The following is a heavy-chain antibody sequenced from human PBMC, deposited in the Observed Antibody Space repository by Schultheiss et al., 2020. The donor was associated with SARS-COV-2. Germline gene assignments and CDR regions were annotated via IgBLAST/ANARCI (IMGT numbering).Heavy chain of an antibody. Sequence: GGSLRLSCAASGFTFSSYAMSWVRQAPGKGLEWVSAISGSGGSTYYADSVKGRFTISRDNSKNTLYLQMNSLRAEDTAVYYCARYDFWSGYFDYWGQGTLVTVSS. J-gene: IGHJ4*02. D-gene: IGHD3-3*01. V-gene: IGHV3-23*01. CDR3: ARYDFWSGYFDY. CDR2: ISGSGGST. CDR1: GFTFSSYA.